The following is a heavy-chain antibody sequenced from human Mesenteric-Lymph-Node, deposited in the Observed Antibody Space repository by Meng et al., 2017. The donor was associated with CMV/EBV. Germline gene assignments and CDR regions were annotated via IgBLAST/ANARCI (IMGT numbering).Heavy chain of an antibody. J-gene: IGHJ4*02. CDR2: IKQDGSEE. D-gene: IGHD6-13*01. V-gene: IGHV3-7*01. CDR3: AGDGPMYSSSWYAY. CDR1: GFGFSSHW. Sequence: GGSLRLSCAASGFGFSSHWMSWVRQAPGKGLEWVANIKQDGSEEYYVDSVKGRFTVSRDNHKKSLYLQMNSLRAEDTAVYYCAGDGPMYSSSWYAYWGQGTLVTVSS.